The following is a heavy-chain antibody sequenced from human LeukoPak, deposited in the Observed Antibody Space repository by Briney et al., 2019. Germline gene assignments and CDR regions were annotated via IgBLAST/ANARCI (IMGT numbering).Heavy chain of an antibody. CDR2: IASGGGHP. Sequence: PGGSLRLSCAASGFTFSRYSMNWVRQAPGKGLEWVSIIASGGGHPYYGDSVKGRFTISRDNARNLLYLQMNSLRAEDTAVYYCARDSCSGYVCYSFDYWGQGTLVTVSS. CDR3: ARDSCSGYVCYSFDY. CDR1: GFTFSRYS. D-gene: IGHD2-15*01. J-gene: IGHJ4*02. V-gene: IGHV3-21*06.